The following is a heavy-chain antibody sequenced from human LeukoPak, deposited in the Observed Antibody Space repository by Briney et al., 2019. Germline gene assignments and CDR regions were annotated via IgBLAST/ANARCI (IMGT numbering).Heavy chain of an antibody. J-gene: IGHJ3*02. CDR1: GFTFSSYS. CDR3: ARRVATARDAFDI. Sequence: PGGSLRLSCAASGFTFSSYSMNWVRQAPGKGLEWFSSISSFSNYIYYADSVKGRFTISRDNAKNSLFLHMNSLRAEDTAVYYCARRVATARDAFDIWGQGTMVTVSS. CDR2: ISSFSNYI. V-gene: IGHV3-21*01. D-gene: IGHD5-12*01.